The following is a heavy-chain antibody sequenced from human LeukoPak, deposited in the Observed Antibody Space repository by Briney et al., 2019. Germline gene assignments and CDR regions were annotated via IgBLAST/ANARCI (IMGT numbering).Heavy chain of an antibody. CDR2: IKQDGSDK. Sequence: GGSLRLSCAASGFTFSRHWMSWVRQAPGKGLEWVANIKQDGSDKYYVDSVKGRFTVSRDNAKNSLFLQMNSLRAEDTAVFYCLRGLAGGDWGQGTLVTVSS. CDR1: GFTFSRHW. J-gene: IGHJ4*02. V-gene: IGHV3-7*01. D-gene: IGHD3-10*01. CDR3: LRGLAGGD.